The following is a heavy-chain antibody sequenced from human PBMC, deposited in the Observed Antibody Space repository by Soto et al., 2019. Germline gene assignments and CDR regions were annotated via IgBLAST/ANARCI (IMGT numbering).Heavy chain of an antibody. V-gene: IGHV1-2*02. CDR1: GYTFSDYY. D-gene: IGHD1-26*01. CDR3: AKDWGVVGFDY. CDR2: INPNSGGT. Sequence: ASVKVSCKASGYTFSDYYIHWVRQAPGQGLEWMGWINPNSGGTKYAPKFQGGVTMTRDPSITTAYMELNSLRSEDTAVYYCAKDWGVVGFDYWGQGTLVTVSS. J-gene: IGHJ4*02.